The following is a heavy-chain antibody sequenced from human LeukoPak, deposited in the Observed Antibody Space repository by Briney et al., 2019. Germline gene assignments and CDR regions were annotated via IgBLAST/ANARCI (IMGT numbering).Heavy chain of an antibody. Sequence: PGGSLRLSCAASGFTFSTYWMHWVRQAPGKGLVWVSRINGDGSTTSYADFVKGRFTISRDNAKNTLYLQMNSLRAEDTAVYYCASHTVDYYGPRIDDWGQGILVTVSS. CDR3: ASHTVDYYGPRIDD. V-gene: IGHV3-74*01. D-gene: IGHD3-10*01. CDR2: INGDGSTT. CDR1: GFTFSTYW. J-gene: IGHJ4*02.